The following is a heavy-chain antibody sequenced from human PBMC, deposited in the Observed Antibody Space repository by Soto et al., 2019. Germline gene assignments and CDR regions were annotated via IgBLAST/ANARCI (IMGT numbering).Heavy chain of an antibody. CDR1: GGSISSGGYY. Sequence: QVQLQESGPGLVKPSQTLSLTCTVSGGSISSGGYYWSWIRQHPGKGLEWIGYIYYSGSTYYNPSLKSRVTISVDTSKNQFSLKLSSVTAADTAVYYCARDLWALSYYDSSGYRYFDYWGQGTLVTVSS. D-gene: IGHD3-22*01. CDR2: IYYSGST. J-gene: IGHJ4*02. CDR3: ARDLWALSYYDSSGYRYFDY. V-gene: IGHV4-31*03.